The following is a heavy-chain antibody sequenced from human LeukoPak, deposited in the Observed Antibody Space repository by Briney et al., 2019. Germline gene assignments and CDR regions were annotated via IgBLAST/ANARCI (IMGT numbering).Heavy chain of an antibody. D-gene: IGHD2-2*01. CDR2: INHSGST. V-gene: IGHV4-34*01. J-gene: IGHJ6*02. CDR1: GFTVSSNY. Sequence: GSLRLSCAASGFTVSSNYMSWVRQAPGKGLEWIGEINHSGSTNYNPSLKSRVTISVDTSKNQFSLKLSSVTAADTAVYYCARARVLDIVVVPAARYYGMDVWGQGTTVTVSS. CDR3: ARARVLDIVVVPAARYYGMDV.